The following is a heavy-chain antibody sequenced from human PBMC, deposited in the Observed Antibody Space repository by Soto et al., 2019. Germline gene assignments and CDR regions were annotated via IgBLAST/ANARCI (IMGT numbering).Heavy chain of an antibody. D-gene: IGHD1-7*01. J-gene: IGHJ5*02. CDR3: ARDRRRYQLHNWFDP. CDR2: INHSGST. CDR1: GGSFSGYY. V-gene: IGHV4-34*01. Sequence: SETLSLTCAVYGGSFSGYYWSWIRQPPGKGLEWIGEINHSGSTNYNPSLKSRVTISVDTSKNQFSLKLSSVTAADTAVYYCARDRRRYQLHNWFDPWGQGTLVTVSS.